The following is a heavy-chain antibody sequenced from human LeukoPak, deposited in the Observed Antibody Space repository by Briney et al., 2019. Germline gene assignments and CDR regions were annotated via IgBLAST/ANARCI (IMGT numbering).Heavy chain of an antibody. D-gene: IGHD3-10*01. CDR2: ISTSSSYI. Sequence: PGGSLRLSCAASGFTFSRNSMNWVRQAPGKGLEWVSSISTSSSYIYYADSVKGRFTISRDNAKNSLYLEMNSLRAEDTALYYCARDDYGSGSWSDYWGQGTLVTVSS. CDR1: GFTFSRNS. J-gene: IGHJ4*02. V-gene: IGHV3-21*04. CDR3: ARDDYGSGSWSDY.